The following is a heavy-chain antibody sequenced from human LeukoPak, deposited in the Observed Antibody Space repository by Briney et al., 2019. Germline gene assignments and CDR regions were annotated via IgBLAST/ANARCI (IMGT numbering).Heavy chain of an antibody. Sequence: GGSLRLSCSASGFTVSSYWMSWVRQAPGKGLEWMANIKQDGNVQTYVASVKGRFAISRNNAKDSLFLQLNNLGAEDTAVYFCARDGIMTYAFDIWGQGTKVTVSP. J-gene: IGHJ3*02. CDR3: ARDGIMTYAFDI. CDR2: IKQDGNVQ. V-gene: IGHV3-7*01. D-gene: IGHD1-1*01. CDR1: GFTVSSYW.